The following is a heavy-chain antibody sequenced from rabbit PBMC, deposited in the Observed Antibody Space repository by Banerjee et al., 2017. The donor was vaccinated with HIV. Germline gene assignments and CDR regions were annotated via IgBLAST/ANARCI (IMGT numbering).Heavy chain of an antibody. CDR1: GFSFSSSYY. J-gene: IGHJ4*01. CDR3: ARDLAGVIGWNFDL. D-gene: IGHD4-1*01. V-gene: IGHV1S45*01. Sequence: QEQLVESGGGLVQPEGSLTLTCTASGFSFSSSYYMCWVRQAPGKGLEWIGCIYAGSSGRTYYASWAKGRFTISRTSSTTVALQMTSLTAADTATYFCARDLAGVIGWNFDLWGQGTLVTVS. CDR2: IYAGSSGRT.